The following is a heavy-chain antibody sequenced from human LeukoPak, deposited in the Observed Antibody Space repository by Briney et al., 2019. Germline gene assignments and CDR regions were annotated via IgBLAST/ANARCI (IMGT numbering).Heavy chain of an antibody. V-gene: IGHV3-30*02. CDR3: AKSEAVAGLTDY. CDR1: GFTFSSYG. J-gene: IGHJ4*02. Sequence: PGGSLRLSCAASGFTFSSYGMHWVRQAPGKGLEWVAFIRYDGGNKYYADSVKGRFTISRDNSKNTLYLQMNSLRAEDTAVYYCAKSEAVAGLTDYWGQGTLVTVSS. CDR2: IRYDGGNK. D-gene: IGHD6-19*01.